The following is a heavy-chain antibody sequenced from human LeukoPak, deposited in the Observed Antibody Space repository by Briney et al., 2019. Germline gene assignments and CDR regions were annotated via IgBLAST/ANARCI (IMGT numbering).Heavy chain of an antibody. Sequence: GGSLRLSCAASGVTFSSYTMHWVRQAPGKGLEYVSAISSNGGSTYYANFVKGRFTISRDNSKNTLYLQMGSLRAEDMAVYYCAREVYGDRDYGMDVWGQGTTVTVSS. CDR1: GVTFSSYT. V-gene: IGHV3-64*01. CDR3: AREVYGDRDYGMDV. J-gene: IGHJ6*02. D-gene: IGHD4-17*01. CDR2: ISSNGGST.